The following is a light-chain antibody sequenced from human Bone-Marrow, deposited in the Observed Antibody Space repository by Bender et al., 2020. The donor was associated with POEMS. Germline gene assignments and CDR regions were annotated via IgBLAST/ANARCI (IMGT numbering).Light chain of an antibody. CDR2: GYN. V-gene: IGLV2-14*03. CDR1: SSDIGGYDY. Sequence: QSALTQPASVSGSPGQSITISCTGTSSDIGGYDYVSWYQHHPGKAPKLLIYGYNNRPSGVPDRFSGSKSGTSASLAITGLQAEDEGDYYCQSYDNSLGGWVFGGGTKLTVL. J-gene: IGLJ3*02. CDR3: QSYDNSLGGWV.